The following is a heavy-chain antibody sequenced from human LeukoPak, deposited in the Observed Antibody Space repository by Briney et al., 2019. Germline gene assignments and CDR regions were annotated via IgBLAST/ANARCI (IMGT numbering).Heavy chain of an antibody. CDR3: AREALNFTMDAFDI. CDR1: GGSISSYY. D-gene: IGHD3-10*01. Sequence: SETLSLTCTVPGGSISSYYWSWIRQPPGKGLEWIGYIYYSGSTNYNPSLKSRVTISVDTSKNQFSLKLSSVTAADTAVYYCAREALNFTMDAFDIWGQGTMVTVSS. CDR2: IYYSGST. J-gene: IGHJ3*02. V-gene: IGHV4-59*01.